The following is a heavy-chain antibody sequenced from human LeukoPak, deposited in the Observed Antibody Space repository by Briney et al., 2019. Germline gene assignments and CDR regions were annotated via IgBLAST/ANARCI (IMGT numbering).Heavy chain of an antibody. V-gene: IGHV3-21*01. D-gene: IGHD2-21*02. CDR3: AREGDNADFDY. CDR2: ISTRSSYI. CDR1: GFTYSTYT. Sequence: GGSLRLSCAASGFTYSTYTMNWVRQAPGKGLEWVSTISTRSSYIYYADSLKGRFTISRDNAKNSLYLQMDSLTAEDTAIYYCAREGDNADFDYWGHGTLVTVSS. J-gene: IGHJ4*01.